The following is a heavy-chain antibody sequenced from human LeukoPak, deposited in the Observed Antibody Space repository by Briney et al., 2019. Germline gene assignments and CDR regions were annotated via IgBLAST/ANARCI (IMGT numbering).Heavy chain of an antibody. CDR1: GGSISNYN. Sequence: SETLSLTCTVSGGSISNYNCNWIRQPPGKGLEWIGYINNGGTTNYNPSLKSRVTISVDTSKNQFSLKLDSVTAADTAVYYCARTGSGSYRSTYYFDYWGRGTLVTVSS. J-gene: IGHJ4*02. CDR3: ARTGSGSYRSTYYFDY. CDR2: INNGGTT. D-gene: IGHD1-26*01. V-gene: IGHV4-59*01.